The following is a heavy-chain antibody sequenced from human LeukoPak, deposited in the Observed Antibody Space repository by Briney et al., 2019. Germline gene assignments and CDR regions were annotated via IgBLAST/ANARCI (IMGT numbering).Heavy chain of an antibody. CDR1: GYTFTSYY. D-gene: IGHD3/OR15-3a*01. J-gene: IGHJ4*02. CDR2: ISIYNGST. CDR3: ARGMDSDY. Sequence: ASVKVSCKASGYTFTSYYMHWVRQAPGQGLEWMGWISIYNGSTNYAQKLQGRVTMTRDTSTSTAYMELRSLRSDETAVYYCARGMDSDYWGQGTLVTVSS. V-gene: IGHV1-18*04.